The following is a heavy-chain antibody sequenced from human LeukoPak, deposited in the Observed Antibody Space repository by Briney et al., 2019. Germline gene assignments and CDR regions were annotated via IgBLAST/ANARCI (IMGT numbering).Heavy chain of an antibody. V-gene: IGHV5-51*01. CDR3: ARRGPSYDFWTSPDLYMDV. D-gene: IGHD3-3*01. CDR2: IYPGDSDT. CDR1: GYSFTSYW. J-gene: IGHJ6*03. Sequence: GESLKISCKGSGYSFTSYWIGWVRQMPGKGLEWMGIIYPGDSDTRYSPSFQGQVTISADKSISAAYLQWSSLKASDTAMYYCARRGPSYDFWTSPDLYMDVWGKGTTVTVSS.